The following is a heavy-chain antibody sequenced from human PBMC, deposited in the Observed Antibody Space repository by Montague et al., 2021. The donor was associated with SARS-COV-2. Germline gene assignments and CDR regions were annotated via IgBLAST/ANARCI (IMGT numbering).Heavy chain of an antibody. J-gene: IGHJ3*02. V-gene: IGHV4-59*01. D-gene: IGHD3-3*01. CDR3: ARVRGSTIFGVVIISAFDI. CDR2: IYYSGST. Sequence: SETLSLTCTVSGGSISSYYWSWIRQPPGKGLVWIGYIYYSGSTNYNPSLKSRVTISVDTSKNQLSLKLSSVTAADTAVYYCARVRGSTIFGVVIISAFDIWGKGTMVTVSS. CDR1: GGSISSYY.